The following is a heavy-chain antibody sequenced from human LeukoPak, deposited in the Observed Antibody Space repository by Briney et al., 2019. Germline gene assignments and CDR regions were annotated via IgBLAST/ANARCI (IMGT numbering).Heavy chain of an antibody. J-gene: IGHJ3*02. V-gene: IGHV3-73*01. Sequence: GGSLRLSCAASGFTFSGSAMHWVRQASGKGLEWVGRIRSKANSYATAYAASVKGRFTISRDDSKNTAYLQMNNLKTEDTAVYYCTRTYYYDSSGRGGAFDIWGQGTMVTVSS. CDR1: GFTFSGSA. CDR2: IRSKANSYAT. CDR3: TRTYYYDSSGRGGAFDI. D-gene: IGHD3-22*01.